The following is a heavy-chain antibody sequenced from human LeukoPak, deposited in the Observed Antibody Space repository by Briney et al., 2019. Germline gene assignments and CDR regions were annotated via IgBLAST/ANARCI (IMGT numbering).Heavy chain of an antibody. CDR2: IYYSGST. V-gene: IGHV4-59*12. J-gene: IGHJ4*02. CDR3: ARAGRGNDFDY. D-gene: IGHD1-1*01. Sequence: SETLSLTCTVSGGSISSYYWSWIRQPPGKGLEWIGYIYYSGSTYYNPSLKSRVTISVDTSKNQFSLKLSSVTAADTAVYYCARAGRGNDFDYWGQGTLVTVSS. CDR1: GGSISSYY.